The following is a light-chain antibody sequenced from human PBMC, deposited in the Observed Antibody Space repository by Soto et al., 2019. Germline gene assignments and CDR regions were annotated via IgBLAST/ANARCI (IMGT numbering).Light chain of an antibody. J-gene: IGLJ1*01. CDR3: AAWDDSLSVYV. V-gene: IGLV1-47*01. Sequence: QSVLTQPPSASWTPGQRVTISCSGSSSNIGSNYVYWYQQLPGTAPKLLIYKNNQRPSGVPDRFSDSKSGTSASLAISGLRSEDEADYYCAAWDDSLSVYVFGTGTKGTVL. CDR1: SSNIGSNY. CDR2: KNN.